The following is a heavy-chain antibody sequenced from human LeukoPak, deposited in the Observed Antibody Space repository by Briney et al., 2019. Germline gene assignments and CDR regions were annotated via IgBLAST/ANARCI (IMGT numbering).Heavy chain of an antibody. CDR2: ISYDGSNK. J-gene: IGHJ4*02. CDR1: GFTFSSYG. D-gene: IGHD2-15*01. V-gene: IGHV3-30*18. Sequence: PGGSLRLSCAASGFTFSSYGMHWVRQAPGKGLEWVAVISYDGSNKYYADSVKGRFTISRDNSKNTLYLQMNSLRAEDTAVYYCAKDPRAYGVVGPLDYWGQGTLVTVSS. CDR3: AKDPRAYGVVGPLDY.